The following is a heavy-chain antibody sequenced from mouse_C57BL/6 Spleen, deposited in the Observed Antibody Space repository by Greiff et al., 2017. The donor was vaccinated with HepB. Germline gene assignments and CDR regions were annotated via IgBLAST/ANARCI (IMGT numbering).Heavy chain of an antibody. J-gene: IGHJ3*01. Sequence: EVKLMESGPELVKPGASVKISCKASGYSFTGYYMNWVKQSPEKSLEWIGEINPSTGGTTYNQKFKAKATLTVDKSSSTAYMQLKSLTSEDSAVYYCAREKTGTSWFAYWGQGTLVTVSA. V-gene: IGHV1-42*01. CDR2: INPSTGGT. CDR3: AREKTGTSWFAY. D-gene: IGHD4-1*01. CDR1: GYSFTGYY.